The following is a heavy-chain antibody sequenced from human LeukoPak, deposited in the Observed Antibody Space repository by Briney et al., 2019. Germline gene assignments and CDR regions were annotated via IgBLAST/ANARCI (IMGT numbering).Heavy chain of an antibody. V-gene: IGHV3-72*01. D-gene: IGHD5-12*01. CDR3: TRGYSMSPTHAFDI. Sequence: GGSLRLPCAASGPGFTFSDHYMDWVCQAPGEGLEWVGRIGNKAKRYTTEYATSVKGRFTISRDDSRNSLYLQMNSLKTEDTAVYHCTRGYSMSPTHAFDIWGQGTKVTVSS. CDR2: IGNKAKRYTT. CDR1: GPGFTFSDHY. J-gene: IGHJ3*02.